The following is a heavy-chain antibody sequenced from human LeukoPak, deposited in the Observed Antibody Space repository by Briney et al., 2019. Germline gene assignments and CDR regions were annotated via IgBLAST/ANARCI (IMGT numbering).Heavy chain of an antibody. CDR3: AGDSGYDVNYYYCGMDV. CDR2: IYTSGST. CDR1: GGSISSYY. J-gene: IGHJ6*02. Sequence: PSETLSLTCTVSGGSISSYYWSWIRQPAGKGLEWIGRIYTSGSTNYNPSLKSRVTMSVDTSKNQFSLKLSSVTAADTAVYYCAGDSGYDVNYYYCGMDVWGQGTTVTVSS. V-gene: IGHV4-4*07. D-gene: IGHD5-12*01.